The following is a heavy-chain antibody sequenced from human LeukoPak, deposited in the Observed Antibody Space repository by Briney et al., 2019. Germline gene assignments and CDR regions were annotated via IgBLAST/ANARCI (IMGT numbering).Heavy chain of an antibody. D-gene: IGHD6-13*01. V-gene: IGHV3-30*18. CDR3: AKDRYSSSWYTVDYYYYYGMDV. Sequence: GGSLRLSCAASGFTFSSYGMHWIRQAPGKGLEWVAVISYDGSNKYYADSVKGRFTISRDNSKNTLYLQMNSLRAEDTAVYYCAKDRYSSSWYTVDYYYYYGMDVWGQGTTVTVSS. CDR1: GFTFSSYG. CDR2: ISYDGSNK. J-gene: IGHJ6*02.